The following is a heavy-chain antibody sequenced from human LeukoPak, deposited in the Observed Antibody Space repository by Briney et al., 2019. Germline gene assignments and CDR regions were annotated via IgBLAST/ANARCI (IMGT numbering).Heavy chain of an antibody. Sequence: GGSLRLSCAASGFTFSSYAMGWVRQAPGKGLEWVSAITGSGGSTYYADSVKGRFTISRDNSKNTLYLQMNSLRAEDTAVYYCAKWEDYYGSGSYYKTAHDAFDIWGQGTMVTVSS. CDR2: ITGSGGST. V-gene: IGHV3-23*01. J-gene: IGHJ3*02. CDR3: AKWEDYYGSGSYYKTAHDAFDI. CDR1: GFTFSSYA. D-gene: IGHD3-10*01.